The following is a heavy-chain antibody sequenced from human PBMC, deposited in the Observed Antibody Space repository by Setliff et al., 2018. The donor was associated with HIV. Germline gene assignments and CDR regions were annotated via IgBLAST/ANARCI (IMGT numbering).Heavy chain of an antibody. Sequence: LSLTCAVYGGSFSGYYWSWIRQPPGKGLEWIGEINHSGSTNYNMSLWSRVTIPLDASRNQFSLELISVTAADTAVYYCAGGPGTTSIDYWAQGTLVTVSS. D-gene: IGHD1-26*01. CDR3: AGGPGTTSIDY. J-gene: IGHJ4*02. CDR2: INHSGST. CDR1: GGSFSGYY. V-gene: IGHV4-34*01.